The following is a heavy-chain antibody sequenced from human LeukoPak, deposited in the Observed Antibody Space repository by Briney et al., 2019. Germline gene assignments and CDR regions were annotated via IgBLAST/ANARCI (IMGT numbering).Heavy chain of an antibody. J-gene: IGHJ4*02. V-gene: IGHV4-59*01. CDR3: ARGSKQRLLEVL. Sequence: SETLSLTCTVSGGSISSYYWSWIRQPPGKGLEWIGYIYYSGSTNYNPSLKSRVTISVDTSKNQFSLKLSSVTAADTAVYYCARGSKQRLLEVLWGQGTLVTVSS. CDR1: GGSISSYY. CDR2: IYYSGST. D-gene: IGHD6-25*01.